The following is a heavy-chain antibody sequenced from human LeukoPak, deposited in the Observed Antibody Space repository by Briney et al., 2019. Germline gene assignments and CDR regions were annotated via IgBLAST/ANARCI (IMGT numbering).Heavy chain of an antibody. CDR1: GGSISTYY. CDR3: ARRKVLDDAFDI. Sequence: SETLSLTCSVSGGSISTYYWSWIRQPAGKGLEWIGRIYTSGSTNYNPSLKSRVTMSVVTSKNQFSLKLSSVTAADTAVYYCARRKVLDDAFDIWGQGTMVTVSS. CDR2: IYTSGST. D-gene: IGHD1-14*01. V-gene: IGHV4-4*07. J-gene: IGHJ3*02.